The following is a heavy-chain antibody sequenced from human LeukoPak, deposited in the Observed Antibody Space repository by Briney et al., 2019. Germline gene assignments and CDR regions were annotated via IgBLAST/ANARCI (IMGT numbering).Heavy chain of an antibody. CDR2: IYYSGST. CDR3: ARSGASSSGWPFDY. Sequence: PSETLSLTCTVSGGSISSGDYYWSWICQPPGKALAWIGYIYYSGSTYYNPSLKSRVTISVDTSKNQFSLKLSSVTAADTAVYYCARSGASSSGWPFDYWGQGTLVTVSS. CDR1: GGSISSGDYY. J-gene: IGHJ4*02. V-gene: IGHV4-30-4*08. D-gene: IGHD6-19*01.